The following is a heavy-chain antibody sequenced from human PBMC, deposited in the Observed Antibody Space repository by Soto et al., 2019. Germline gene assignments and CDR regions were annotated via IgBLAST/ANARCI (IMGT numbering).Heavy chain of an antibody. Sequence: LSQTLSLTCAISGDSVSSNSSAWNWVRQSPSRGLEWLGRTYYRSKWKTDYAVSVRGRITINPDTSKNQFSLQLNSVTPGDTAVYYCARGDVIDIWGRGTMVT. CDR3: ARGDVIDI. CDR2: TYYRSKWKT. V-gene: IGHV6-1*01. J-gene: IGHJ3*02. CDR1: GDSVSSNSSA.